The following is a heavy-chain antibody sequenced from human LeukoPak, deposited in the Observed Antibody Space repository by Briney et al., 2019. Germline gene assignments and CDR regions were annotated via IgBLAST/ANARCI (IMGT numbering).Heavy chain of an antibody. Sequence: SETLSLTCTVSGGSISSSSYYWGWIRQPPGKGLEWIGSIYYSGSTYYNPSLKSRVTISVDTSKNQFSLKLSSVTAADTAVYYCARYSSSWYYFDYWGQGTLVTVSS. D-gene: IGHD6-13*01. V-gene: IGHV4-39*01. CDR1: GGSISSSSYY. CDR3: ARYSSSWYYFDY. CDR2: IYYSGST. J-gene: IGHJ4*02.